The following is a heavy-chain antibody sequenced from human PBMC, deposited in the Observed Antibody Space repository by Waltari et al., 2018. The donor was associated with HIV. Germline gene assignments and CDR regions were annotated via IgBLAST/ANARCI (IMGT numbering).Heavy chain of an antibody. CDR3: ARDPRRDHTLYYFDY. CDR1: GFPFSTYS. V-gene: IGHV3-21*01. CDR2: ISSSSSYI. Sequence: EVQLVESGGGLVKPGGSLRLSCAASGFPFSTYSINWVRQDPGKGLEWVSSISSSSSYIYYAASVKGRFTISRDNAKNSLYLQMNSLRAEDTAVYYCARDPRRDHTLYYFDYWGQGTLVTVSS. J-gene: IGHJ4*02.